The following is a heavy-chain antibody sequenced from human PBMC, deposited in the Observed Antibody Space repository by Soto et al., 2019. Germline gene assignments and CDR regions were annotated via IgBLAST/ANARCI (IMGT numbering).Heavy chain of an antibody. CDR3: ARVVLAYGHPYFDY. J-gene: IGHJ4*02. CDR1: GFTFSIYA. CDR2: ISYDGSNK. Sequence: PGGSLPVSCATSGFTFSIYAMHWVRQAPGKGLEWVAVISYDGSNKYYADSVKGRFTISRDNSKNTLYLQMNSLRAEDTAVYYCARVVLAYGHPYFDYWGQGTLVTVSS. D-gene: IGHD4-17*01. V-gene: IGHV3-30-3*01.